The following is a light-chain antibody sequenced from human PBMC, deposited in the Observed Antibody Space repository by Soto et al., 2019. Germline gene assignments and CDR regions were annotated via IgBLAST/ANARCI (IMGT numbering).Light chain of an antibody. CDR2: GPS. CDR3: QQFQSSLRT. Sequence: EIVLTQSPATLSLSPGERATLSCRASQSVSSNLAWYQQNPGQAPRLLIYGPSGRATGIPDRISGSGSGTDFTLTISGLEPEDFAMYYCQQFQSSLRTFGQGTKVDI. J-gene: IGKJ1*01. CDR1: QSVSSN. V-gene: IGKV3-20*01.